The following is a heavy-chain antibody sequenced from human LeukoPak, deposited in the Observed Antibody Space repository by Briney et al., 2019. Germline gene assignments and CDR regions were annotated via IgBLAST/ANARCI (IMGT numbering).Heavy chain of an antibody. CDR2: IYHSGST. V-gene: IGHV4-39*07. D-gene: IGHD5-18*01. J-gene: IGHJ5*02. CDR3: ASLRTAMA. Sequence: PSETLSLTCTVSGGSISSSSYYWGWIRQPPGKGLEWIGSIYHSGSTNYNSSLKSRVTISVDKSKNQFSLKLSSVTAADTAVYYCASLRTAMAWGQETLVTVSS. CDR1: GGSISSSSYY.